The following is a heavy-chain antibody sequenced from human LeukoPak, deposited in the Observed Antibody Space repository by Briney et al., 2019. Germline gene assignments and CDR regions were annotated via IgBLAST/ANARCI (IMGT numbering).Heavy chain of an antibody. CDR3: ARDFRYCSSTSCYHYYYYGMDV. D-gene: IGHD2-2*01. CDR2: ISAYNGNT. CDR1: GYTFTSYG. V-gene: IGHV1-18*01. J-gene: IGHJ6*02. Sequence: ASVKVSCKASGYTFTSYGISWVRQAPGQGLEWMGWISAYNGNTNYAQKLQGRATMTTDTSTSTAYMELRSLRSDDTAVYYCARDFRYCSSTSCYHYYYYGMDVWGQGTTVTVSS.